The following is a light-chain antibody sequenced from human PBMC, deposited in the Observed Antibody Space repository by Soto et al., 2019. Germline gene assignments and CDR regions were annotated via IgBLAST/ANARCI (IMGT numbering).Light chain of an antibody. CDR3: ETWDSNHS. J-gene: IGLJ3*02. CDR2: VDGSGSY. V-gene: IGLV4-60*02. CDR1: SGHNNYI. Sequence: QLVLTQSSSASASLGSSVKLTCTLSSGHNNYIIAWHQQQPGQAPRFLMKVDGSGSYDKGSGVPDRFSGSSSGPDRYLTIFNLQFEDEADYFCETWDSNHSFGGGTKLTVL.